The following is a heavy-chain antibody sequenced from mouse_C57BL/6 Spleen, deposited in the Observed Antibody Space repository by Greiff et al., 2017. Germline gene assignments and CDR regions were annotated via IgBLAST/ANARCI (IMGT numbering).Heavy chain of an antibody. CDR1: GYTFTSYW. D-gene: IGHD4-1*01. Sequence: QVQLQQPGAELVRPGTSVKLSCKASGYTFTSYWMHWVKQRPGQGLEWLGVLDPSDSYTNYNQKFKGKATLTVDTSSSTAYMQLSSLTSEDSAVYYCARGGTRDYWGQGTTLTVSS. CDR2: LDPSDSYT. CDR3: ARGGTRDY. V-gene: IGHV1-59*01. J-gene: IGHJ2*01.